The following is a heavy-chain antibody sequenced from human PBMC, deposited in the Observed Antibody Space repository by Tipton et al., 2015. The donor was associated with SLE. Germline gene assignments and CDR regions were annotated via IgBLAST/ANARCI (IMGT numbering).Heavy chain of an antibody. CDR3: AREDCSSTSCYQDAFDI. J-gene: IGHJ3*02. V-gene: IGHV4-34*01. CDR1: GGSFSGYY. CDR2: INHSGST. D-gene: IGHD2-2*01. Sequence: TLSLTCAVYGGSFSGYYWSWIRQPPGKGLEWIGEINHSGSTNYNPSLKSRVTISVDTSKNQFSLQLNSVTPEDTAVYYCAREDCSSTSCYQDAFDIWGQGTMVTVSS.